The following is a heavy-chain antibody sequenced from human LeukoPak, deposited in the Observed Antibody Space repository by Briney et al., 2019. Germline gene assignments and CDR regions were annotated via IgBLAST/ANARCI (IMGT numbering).Heavy chain of an antibody. CDR1: GFTFSSYA. V-gene: IGHV3-30*01. Sequence: PGGSLRLSCAASGFTFSSYAMHWVRQAPGKGLEWVAVISYDGSNKYYADSVKGRFTISRDNSKNTLYLQMNSLRAEDTAVYYCARVNSHSSSWYGGIDYWGQGTLVTVSS. D-gene: IGHD6-13*01. CDR2: ISYDGSNK. J-gene: IGHJ4*02. CDR3: ARVNSHSSSWYGGIDY.